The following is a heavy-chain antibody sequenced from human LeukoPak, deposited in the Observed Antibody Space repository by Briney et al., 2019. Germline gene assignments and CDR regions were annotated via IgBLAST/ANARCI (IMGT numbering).Heavy chain of an antibody. V-gene: IGHV4-4*07. Sequence: ASETLSLTCTVSGGSISSYYWSWIRQPAGKGLEWIGRVYTSGSTNYNPSLKSRVTISVDTSKNQFSLKLSSVTAADTAVYYCASSCSSTSCYTPYYYYYMDVWGKGTTVTVSS. CDR2: VYTSGST. D-gene: IGHD2-2*02. CDR3: ASSCSSTSCYTPYYYYYMDV. CDR1: GGSISSYY. J-gene: IGHJ6*03.